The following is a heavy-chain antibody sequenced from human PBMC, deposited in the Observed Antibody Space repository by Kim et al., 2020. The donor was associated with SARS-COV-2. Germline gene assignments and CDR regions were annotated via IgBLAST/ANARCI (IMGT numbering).Heavy chain of an antibody. CDR2: IIPILGIA. J-gene: IGHJ6*02. Sequence: SVKVSCKASGGTFSSYTISWVRQAPGQGLEWMGRIIPILGIANYAQKFQGRVTITADKSTSTAYMELSSLRSEDTAVYYCASSYYVDTAMVNCAIGRCYYYGMDVWGQGTTVTVSS. CDR3: ASSYYVDTAMVNCAIGRCYYYGMDV. D-gene: IGHD5-18*01. CDR1: GGTFSSYT. V-gene: IGHV1-69*02.